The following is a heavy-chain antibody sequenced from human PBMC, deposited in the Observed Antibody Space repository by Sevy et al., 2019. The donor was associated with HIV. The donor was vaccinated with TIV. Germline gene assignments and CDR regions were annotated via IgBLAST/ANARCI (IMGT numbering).Heavy chain of an antibody. CDR3: ARDTYYYGSGSPKARFDY. D-gene: IGHD3-10*01. CDR2: IYYSGST. CDR1: GGSISSGDYY. J-gene: IGHJ4*02. Sequence: SETLSLTCTVSGGSISSGDYYWSWIRQPPGKGLEWIGYIYYSGSTYYNPSLKGRVTISVDTSKNQFSLKLGSVTAAETAVYYCARDTYYYGSGSPKARFDYWGQGTLVTVSS. V-gene: IGHV4-30-4*01.